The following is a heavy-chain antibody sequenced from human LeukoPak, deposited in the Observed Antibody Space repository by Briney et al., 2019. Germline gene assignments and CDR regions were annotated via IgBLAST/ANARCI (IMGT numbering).Heavy chain of an antibody. CDR3: ARSADRSGYFREITLYYFDY. Sequence: GGSLRLSCAASGFTFSDFYMTWIRQAPGKGMEWVSYISNRGSTIHYADSVRGRFTISRDNAKKSLYLQMNSLRAEDTAVYYCARSADRSGYFREITLYYFDYWGQGTLVTVSS. J-gene: IGHJ4*02. CDR2: ISNRGSTI. D-gene: IGHD3-22*01. CDR1: GFTFSDFY. V-gene: IGHV3-11*01.